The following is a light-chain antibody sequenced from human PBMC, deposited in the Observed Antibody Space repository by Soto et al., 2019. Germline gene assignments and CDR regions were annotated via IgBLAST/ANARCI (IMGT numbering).Light chain of an antibody. CDR1: NIGSKS. Sequence: SYELTQPPSVSVAPGQKARITCGGRNIGSKSVHWYQQKPGQAPVLVVYDNSDRTSWLPERFSGSNSGNTATLTISRVEAGDEADYYCQVWDSSSDHWVFGGGTKVTVL. CDR2: DNS. CDR3: QVWDSSSDHWV. J-gene: IGLJ3*02. V-gene: IGLV3-21*02.